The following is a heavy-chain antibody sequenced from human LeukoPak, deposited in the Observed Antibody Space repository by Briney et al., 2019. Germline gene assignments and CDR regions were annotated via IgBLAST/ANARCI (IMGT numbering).Heavy chain of an antibody. CDR3: ARDGGSGPREDDAFDI. CDR2: IYTSGST. D-gene: IGHD3-10*01. V-gene: IGHV4-4*07. Sequence: SETLSLTCTVSGGSISSYYWSWIRQPAGKGLEWIGRIYTSGSTNYNPSLKSRVTISVDTSKNQFSLKLSSVTAADTAVYYCARDGGSGPREDDAFDIWGQGTMVTVSS. J-gene: IGHJ3*02. CDR1: GGSISSYY.